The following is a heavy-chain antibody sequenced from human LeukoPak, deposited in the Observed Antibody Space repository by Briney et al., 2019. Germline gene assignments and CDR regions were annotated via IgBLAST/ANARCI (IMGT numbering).Heavy chain of an antibody. J-gene: IGHJ6*02. CDR1: GGSISSYH. CDR3: TRSLGVVIHGGMDV. CDR2: IYYTGST. D-gene: IGHD3-3*01. Sequence: NPSETLSLTCTVSGGSISSYHWSWIRQPLGKGLEWIGHIYYTGSTNYNPSLKSRVTISLDTSKNQFSLKLSSVTAADTAVYYCTRSLGVVIHGGMDVWGQGTTVTVSS. V-gene: IGHV4-59*01.